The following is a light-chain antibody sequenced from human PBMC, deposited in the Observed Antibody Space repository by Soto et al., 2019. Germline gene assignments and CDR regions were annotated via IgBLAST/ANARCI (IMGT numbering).Light chain of an antibody. CDR1: SSNIGGNS. CDR2: DDN. CDR3: GSWDSSLSAYV. Sequence: QSVMTQPPSVSAAPGQKVTIYCSGSSSNIGGNSVSWYQQLPGTAPKLLIYDDNKRPSGIPDRCSGSKSGTSATLGITGFRTGDEADYYCGSWDSSLSAYVFGTGTKLNVL. V-gene: IGLV1-51*01. J-gene: IGLJ1*01.